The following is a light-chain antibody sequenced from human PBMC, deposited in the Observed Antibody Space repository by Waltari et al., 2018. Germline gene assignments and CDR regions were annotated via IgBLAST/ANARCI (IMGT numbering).Light chain of an antibody. J-gene: IGLJ3*02. Sequence: QSALTQPASVSGPPGQSITTPCTGTSSDVGFYNLVSWYQQHPGKAPELVVYEVISRPSGVSNRFSGSKSGNTASLTISGLQAEDEADYYCCSYAGRNIWVFGGGTKLTVL. CDR3: CSYAGRNIWV. CDR1: SSDVGFYNL. V-gene: IGLV2-23*02. CDR2: EVI.